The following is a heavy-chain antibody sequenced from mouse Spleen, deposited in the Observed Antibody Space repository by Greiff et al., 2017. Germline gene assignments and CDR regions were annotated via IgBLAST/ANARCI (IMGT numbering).Heavy chain of an antibody. J-gene: IGHJ2*01. Sequence: EVQLQQSGTVLARPGASVKMSCKTSGYTFTSYWMHWVKQRPGQGLEWIGAIYPGNSDTSYNQKFKGKAKLTAVTSASTAYMELSSLTNEDSAVYYCTRGGNPRWYYFDYWGQGTTLTVSS. V-gene: IGHV1-5*01. D-gene: IGHD1-1*02. CDR2: IYPGNSDT. CDR1: GYTFTSYW. CDR3: TRGGNPRWYYFDY.